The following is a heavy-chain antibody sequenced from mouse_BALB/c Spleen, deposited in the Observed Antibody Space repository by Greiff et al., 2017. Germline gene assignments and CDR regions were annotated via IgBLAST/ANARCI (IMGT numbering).Heavy chain of an antibody. CDR1: GFSLTSYD. D-gene: IGHD1-1*01. CDR3: VREDYYGSSYYAMGY. CDR2: IWTGGGT. J-gene: IGHJ4*01. Sequence: VQLQQSGPGLVAPSQSLSITCTVSGFSLTSYDISWIRQPPGKGLEWLGVIWTGGGTNYNSAFMSRLSISKDNSKSQVFLKMNSLQTDDTAIYYCVREDYYGSSYYAMGYWGQGTSVTVSS. V-gene: IGHV2-9-2*01.